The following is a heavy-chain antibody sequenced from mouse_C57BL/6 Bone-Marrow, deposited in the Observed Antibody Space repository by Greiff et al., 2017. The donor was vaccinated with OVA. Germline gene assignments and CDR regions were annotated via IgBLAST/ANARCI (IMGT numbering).Heavy chain of an antibody. CDR1: GYAFSSSW. V-gene: IGHV1-82*01. D-gene: IGHD1-1*01. CDR3: ASNYGRYNYAMDY. J-gene: IGHJ4*01. CDR2: IYPGDGDT. Sequence: QVQLQQSGPELVKPGASVKISCKASGYAFSSSWMNWVKQRPGKGLEWIGRIYPGDGDTNYNGKFKGKATLTADKSSSTAYMQLSSLTSEDSAVYFCASNYGRYNYAMDYWGQGTSVTVSS.